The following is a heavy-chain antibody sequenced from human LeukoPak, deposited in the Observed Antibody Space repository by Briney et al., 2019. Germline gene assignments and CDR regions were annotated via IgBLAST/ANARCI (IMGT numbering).Heavy chain of an antibody. D-gene: IGHD2-21*02. CDR1: GGSINSYY. J-gene: IGHJ4*02. V-gene: IGHV4-39*01. Sequence: SETLSLTCTVSGGSINSYYWGWIRQPPGKGLEWIGSFFYSGSTYYNPSLKSRVTISVDTSKNQFSLKLSSVTAADTAVYYCARIVVVTATVGYWGQGTLVTVSS. CDR3: ARIVVVTATVGY. CDR2: FFYSGST.